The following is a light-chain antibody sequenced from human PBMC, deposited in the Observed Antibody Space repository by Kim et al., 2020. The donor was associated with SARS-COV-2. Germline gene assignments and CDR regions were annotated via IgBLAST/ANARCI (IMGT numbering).Light chain of an antibody. CDR2: DVS. CDR3: SSYTSSSRV. J-gene: IGLJ3*02. CDR1: SSDVGGYNY. V-gene: IGLV2-14*01. Sequence: SALTQPASVCGSPGQSITISCTGTSSDVGGYNYVSWYQQHPGKAPKLMIYDVSKRPSGVSNRFSGSKSGNTASLTISGLQAEDGADYYCSSYTSSSRVFGGGTQLTVL.